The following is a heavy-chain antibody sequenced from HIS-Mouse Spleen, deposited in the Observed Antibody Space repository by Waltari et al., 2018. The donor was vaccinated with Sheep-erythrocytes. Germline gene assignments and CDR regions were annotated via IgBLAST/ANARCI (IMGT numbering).Heavy chain of an antibody. D-gene: IGHD3-10*01. CDR3: ARALSFDY. V-gene: IGHV3-74*01. Sequence: EVQLVESGGGLVQPGGSLRLSCAASGFTFSSYWMHWVRQAPGKGRVCVSSIDSDGSSTSYADSVKGRFTISRDNTKNTLYLQMNSLRAEDTAVYYCARALSFDYWGQGTLVTVSS. CDR2: IDSDGSST. J-gene: IGHJ4*02. CDR1: GFTFSSYW.